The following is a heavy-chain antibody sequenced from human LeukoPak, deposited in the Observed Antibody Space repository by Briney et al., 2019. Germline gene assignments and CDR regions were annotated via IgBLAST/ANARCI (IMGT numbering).Heavy chain of an antibody. CDR1: GGTFSSYA. J-gene: IGHJ4*02. CDR3: AREGHTPHTLDY. Sequence: SVKVSCKASGGTFSSYAISWVRQAPGQGLEWMGGIIPIFGTANYAQKFQDRVTITADESTSTAYMELSSLRSEDTAVYYCAREGHTPHTLDYWGQGTLVTVSS. D-gene: IGHD1-14*01. CDR2: IIPIFGTA. V-gene: IGHV1-69*13.